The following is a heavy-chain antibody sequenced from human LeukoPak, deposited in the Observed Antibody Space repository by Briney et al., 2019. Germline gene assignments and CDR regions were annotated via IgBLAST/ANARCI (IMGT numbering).Heavy chain of an antibody. CDR1: GYTFTSYG. J-gene: IGHJ5*02. Sequence: ASVKVSCKASGYTFTSYGISWVRQAPGQGLEWMGWISAYNGNTNYAQKFHGRVTMTTDTSTSTAYLELRSLSSDDTAVYYCARDRPCSTSCYVGWFAPWGQGTLVTVSS. CDR3: ARDRPCSTSCYVGWFAP. D-gene: IGHD2-2*01. V-gene: IGHV1-18*01. CDR2: ISAYNGNT.